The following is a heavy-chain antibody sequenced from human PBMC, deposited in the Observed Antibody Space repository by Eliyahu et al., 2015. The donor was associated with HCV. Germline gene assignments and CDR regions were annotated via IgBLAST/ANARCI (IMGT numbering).Heavy chain of an antibody. CDR2: ISYGGGTT. Sequence: EVQLLESGGGLIQPGGSLRLXCAASGFTFXTYDMSWVRLAPGKGLQWVSAISYGGGTTYADSAKGRFTISRDNSKNVLFLQMNSLRADDTAVYFCAKVLTSWYFDLWGRGTLVTVSS. V-gene: IGHV3-23*01. CDR1: GFTFXTYD. CDR3: AKVLTSWYFDL. J-gene: IGHJ2*01. D-gene: IGHD4/OR15-4a*01.